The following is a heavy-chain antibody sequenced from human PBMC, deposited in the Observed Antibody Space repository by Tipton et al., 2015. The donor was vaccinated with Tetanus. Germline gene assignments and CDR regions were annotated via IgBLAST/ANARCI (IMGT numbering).Heavy chain of an antibody. D-gene: IGHD3-10*01. V-gene: IGHV4-39*01. J-gene: IGHJ4*02. CDR1: GGSISSSSYY. CDR2: IYYSGST. Sequence: TLSLTCTVSGGSISSSSYYWGWIRQPPGKGLEWIKSIYYSGSTYYNPSLKSRVTISVDTSKNQFSLKMTSVTAADTAVYYCARHNPSGLWFGELDSSFDYWGQGTLVTVSS. CDR3: ARHNPSGLWFGELDSSFDY.